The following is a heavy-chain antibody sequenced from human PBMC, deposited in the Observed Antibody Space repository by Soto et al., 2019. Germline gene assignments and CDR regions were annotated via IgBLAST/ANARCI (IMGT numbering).Heavy chain of an antibody. D-gene: IGHD6-19*01. CDR2: ISHDGSHR. J-gene: IGHJ3*02. V-gene: IGHV3-30*03. Sequence: GGSLRLSCAASGFTFSSFGMHWVRQAPGKGLEWVALISHDGSHRNYADSVKGRFTISRDDSKNTLYLQMSSLRAGDTAVYFCARDRGRLVLSSAFDIWGQGKKVTRLL. CDR1: GFTFSSFG. CDR3: ARDRGRLVLSSAFDI.